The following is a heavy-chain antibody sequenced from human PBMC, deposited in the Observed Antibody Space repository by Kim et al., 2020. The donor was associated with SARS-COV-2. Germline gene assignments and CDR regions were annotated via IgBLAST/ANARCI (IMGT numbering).Heavy chain of an antibody. J-gene: IGHJ4*02. V-gene: IGHV4-59*08. D-gene: IGHD5-18*01. Sequence: SETLSLTCTVSGGSISSYYWSWIRQPPGKGLEWIGYIYYSGSTNYNPSLKSRVTISVDTSKNQFSLKLSSVTAADTAVYYCARRAGWDSYVSYFDYWGQGTLVTVSS. CDR3: ARRAGWDSYVSYFDY. CDR1: GGSISSYY. CDR2: IYYSGST.